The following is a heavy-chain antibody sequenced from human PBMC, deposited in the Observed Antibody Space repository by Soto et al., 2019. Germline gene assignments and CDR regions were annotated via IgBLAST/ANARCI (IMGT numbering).Heavy chain of an antibody. D-gene: IGHD2-15*01. CDR2: ISTYNGNT. CDR3: ARRGAYCSGGTCYHFDY. V-gene: IGHV1-18*04. Sequence: QVHLVQSGAEVKKPGASVKVSCKASGYTFTTYGISWVRQAPGQGLEWMGWISTYNGNTNYEQELQGRVTMTTDTVTSTAYMELRSLRSDDTAVYYCARRGAYCSGGTCYHFDYWGQGTLVTVSS. J-gene: IGHJ4*02. CDR1: GYTFTTYG.